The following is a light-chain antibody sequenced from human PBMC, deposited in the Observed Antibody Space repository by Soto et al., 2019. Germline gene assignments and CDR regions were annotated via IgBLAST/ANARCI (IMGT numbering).Light chain of an antibody. CDR3: SSYTNINTGACV. J-gene: IGLJ1*01. CDR2: EVT. Sequence: QSALTQPASVSGFPGQSITISCTGTSGDIGSYNRVSWYQQHPGKAPKLIIYEVTDRPSGVSNRFSGSKSGNTASLTISGLQADDEAEYYCSSYTNINTGACVFGTGTKLTVL. V-gene: IGLV2-14*01. CDR1: SGDIGSYNR.